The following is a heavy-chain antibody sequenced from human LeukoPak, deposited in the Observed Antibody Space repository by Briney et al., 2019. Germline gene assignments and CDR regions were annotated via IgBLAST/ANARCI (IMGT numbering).Heavy chain of an antibody. CDR3: ARDDSSGVSYFDY. D-gene: IGHD3-22*01. Sequence: SETLSLTCTVSGGSISSSSYYWGWIRQPPGKGLEWIGSIYYSGSTYYNPSLKSRVTISVDTSKNQFSLKLSSETAADTAVYYCARDDSSGVSYFDYWGQGTLVTVSS. V-gene: IGHV4-39*07. CDR1: GGSISSSSYY. CDR2: IYYSGST. J-gene: IGHJ4*02.